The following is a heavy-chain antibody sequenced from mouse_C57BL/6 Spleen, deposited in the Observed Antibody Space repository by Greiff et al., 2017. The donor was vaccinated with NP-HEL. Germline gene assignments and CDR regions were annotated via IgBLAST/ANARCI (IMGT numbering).Heavy chain of an antibody. CDR1: GYSITSGYY. D-gene: IGHD1-1*01. J-gene: IGHJ4*01. CDR2: ISYDGSN. CDR3: AREVVPYAMDY. V-gene: IGHV3-6*01. Sequence: EVKLQQSGPGLVKPSQSLSLTCSVTGYSITSGYYWNWIRQFPGNKLEWMGYISYDGSNNYNPSLKNRISITRDTSKNQFFLKLNSVTTEDTATYYCAREVVPYAMDYWGQGTSVTVSS.